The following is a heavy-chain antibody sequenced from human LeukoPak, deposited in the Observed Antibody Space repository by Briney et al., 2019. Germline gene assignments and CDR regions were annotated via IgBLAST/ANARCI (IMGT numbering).Heavy chain of an antibody. CDR3: TITPGGYLNWFDP. CDR2: IRSKAYGGTT. D-gene: IGHD6-13*01. V-gene: IGHV3-49*03. CDR1: GFTFGDYA. Sequence: PGGSLRLSCTASGFTFGDYAMSWFRQAPGKGLEWVGFIRSKAYGGTTEYAASVKGRFTISRDDSKSIAYLQMNSLKTEDTAVYYCTITPGGYLNWFDPWGQGTLVTVSS. J-gene: IGHJ5*02.